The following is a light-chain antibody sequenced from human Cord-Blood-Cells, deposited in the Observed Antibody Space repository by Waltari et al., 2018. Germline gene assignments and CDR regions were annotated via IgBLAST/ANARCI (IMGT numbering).Light chain of an antibody. Sequence: DIQMTQSPSSLSASVGDRVTIPCRASQSISSYLNWYQQKPGKAPKLLIHAASSLQSGVPSRFSGSGSGTDFTLTIRSLQPEDFATYYCQQSYSTPPWTFGQGTKVEIK. J-gene: IGKJ1*01. CDR2: AAS. V-gene: IGKV1-39*01. CDR1: QSISSY. CDR3: QQSYSTPPWT.